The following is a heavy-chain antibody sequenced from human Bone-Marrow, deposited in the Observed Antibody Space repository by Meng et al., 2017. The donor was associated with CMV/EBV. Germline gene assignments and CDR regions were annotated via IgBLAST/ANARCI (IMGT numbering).Heavy chain of an antibody. CDR2: IYPGDSDT. Sequence: GGSLRLSCEGSGYSFTSYWIGWVRQMPGKGLEWMGIIYPGDSDTRYSPSFQGQVTISADKSISTAYVQWSSLKASDTAMYYCARQAGLDYYYYGMDVWGQGTTVTVSS. CDR3: ARQAGLDYYYYGMDV. CDR1: GYSFTSYW. D-gene: IGHD3-10*01. V-gene: IGHV5-51*01. J-gene: IGHJ6*02.